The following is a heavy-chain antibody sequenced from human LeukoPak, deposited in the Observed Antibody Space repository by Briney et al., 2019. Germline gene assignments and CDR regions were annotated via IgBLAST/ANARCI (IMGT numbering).Heavy chain of an antibody. D-gene: IGHD1-26*01. V-gene: IGHV3-30*01. CDR1: RFTFSSYA. J-gene: IGHJ4*02. CDR3: ASGGSYSYYYFDR. Sequence: QSGGSLRLSCAASRFTFSSYAMHWVRQAPGRGLEWVAIISYDGSNSYYADSVKGRFTISRDNSQNTLYLQMNSLRAEDTAVYYCASGGSYSYYYFDRWGQGTLVTVSS. CDR2: ISYDGSNS.